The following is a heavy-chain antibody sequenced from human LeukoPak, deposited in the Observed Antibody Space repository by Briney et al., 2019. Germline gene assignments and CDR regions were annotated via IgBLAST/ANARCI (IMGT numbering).Heavy chain of an antibody. J-gene: IGHJ3*01. CDR3: ARDGDAVSAAIAGAFDL. Sequence: SETLSLTCSVSGGSISGYYWSWIRQPAGKGLEWIGRMYTSGGAYYKPSLRSRVTMSVDTSKNQISLEVQSVTAADTAMFYCARDGDAVSAAIAGAFDLWGRGTMVTVSS. CDR2: MYTSGGA. V-gene: IGHV4-4*07. D-gene: IGHD2-2*01. CDR1: GGSISGYY.